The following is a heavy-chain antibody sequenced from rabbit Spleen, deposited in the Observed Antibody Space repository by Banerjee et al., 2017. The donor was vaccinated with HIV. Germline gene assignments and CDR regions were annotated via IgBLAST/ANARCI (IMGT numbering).Heavy chain of an antibody. CDR2: IYGGSSGGT. CDR3: PRRYDGSSFSSYGMDL. Sequence: QEQLVESGGGLVQPEGSLTLTCTASGFSFSSSYYMCWVRQAPGKGLEWIACIYGGSSGGTYYASWAKGRFTISKTSSTTVTLQMTSLTAADTATYFCPRRYDGSSFSSYGMDLWGQGTLVTVS. J-gene: IGHJ6*01. V-gene: IGHV1S45*01. D-gene: IGHD8-1*01. CDR1: GFSFSSSYY.